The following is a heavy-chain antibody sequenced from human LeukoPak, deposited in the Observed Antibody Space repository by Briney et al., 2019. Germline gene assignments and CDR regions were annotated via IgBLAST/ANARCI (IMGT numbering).Heavy chain of an antibody. V-gene: IGHV3-21*01. CDR1: GFTFSGYS. CDR2: ISSSSSYI. Sequence: GGSLRLSCAASGFTFSGYSMNWVRQAPGKGLEWVSSISSSSSYIYYADSVKGRFTISRDNAKNSLYLQMNSLRAEDTAVYYCARESGYSYDKAFDYWGQGTLVTVSS. J-gene: IGHJ4*02. D-gene: IGHD5-18*01. CDR3: ARESGYSYDKAFDY.